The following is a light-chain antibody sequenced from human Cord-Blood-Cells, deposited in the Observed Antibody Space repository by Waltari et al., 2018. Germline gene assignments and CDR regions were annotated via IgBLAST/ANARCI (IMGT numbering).Light chain of an antibody. CDR1: NIGSTS. CDR2: DES. J-gene: IGLJ2*01. Sequence: SYVLTQPPSVSVAPGKTARITCGGHNIGSTSVHWYQQKPGHAPVLVVYDESDRPSGIPERFSGSNSGNTATLTISRGEAGDEADYYCQVWDSSSDHVVFGGGTKLTVL. V-gene: IGLV3-21*03. CDR3: QVWDSSSDHVV.